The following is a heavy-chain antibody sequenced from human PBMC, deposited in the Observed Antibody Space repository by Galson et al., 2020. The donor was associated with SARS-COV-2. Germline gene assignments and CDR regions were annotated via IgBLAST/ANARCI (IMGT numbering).Heavy chain of an antibody. Sequence: ASVKVSCKASGYTFTDHYMHWVRQAPGQGLEWMAWINPNTGDTNYAQRFQDRVTVTRDTSISRAYMDLSRLRLDDTAVYFCARGPRLFRGVTDGYYLDKWGQGTLVTVSS. CDR2: INPNTGDT. D-gene: IGHD3-10*01. CDR1: GYTFTDHY. CDR3: ARGPRLFRGVTDGYYLDK. J-gene: IGHJ4*02. V-gene: IGHV1-2*02.